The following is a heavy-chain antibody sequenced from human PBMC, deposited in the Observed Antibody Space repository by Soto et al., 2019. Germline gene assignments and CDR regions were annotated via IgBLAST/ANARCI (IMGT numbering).Heavy chain of an antibody. Sequence: DGSLRLSCAASGFSFVNYAMNWVRHAPGKGLEWVSGLSGSGTSTYYADSVKGRFTISRDNDRDTLFLQMNSLTADDTAVYYCAKATTNGGWFNPFDSWGQGALVTVSS. CDR3: AKATTNGGWFNPFDS. V-gene: IGHV3-23*01. D-gene: IGHD1-7*01. CDR2: LSGSGTST. CDR1: GFSFVNYA. J-gene: IGHJ4*02.